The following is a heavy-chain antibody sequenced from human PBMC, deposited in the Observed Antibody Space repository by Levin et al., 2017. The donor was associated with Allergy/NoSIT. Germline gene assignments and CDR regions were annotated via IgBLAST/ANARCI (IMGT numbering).Heavy chain of an antibody. J-gene: IGHJ4*02. V-gene: IGHV3-74*01. CDR3: ARAYNDFWSGYYSGSDY. D-gene: IGHD3-3*01. CDR2: INSDGSST. CDR1: GFTFSSYW. Sequence: PGESLKISCAASGFTFSSYWMHWVRQAPGKGLVWVSRINSDGSSTSYADSVKGRFTISRDNAKNTLYLQMNSLRAEDTAVYYCARAYNDFWSGYYSGSDYWGQGTLVTVSS.